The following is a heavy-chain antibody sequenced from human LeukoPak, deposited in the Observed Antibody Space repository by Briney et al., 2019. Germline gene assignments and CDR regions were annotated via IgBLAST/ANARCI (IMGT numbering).Heavy chain of an antibody. CDR3: ARHGKGSSNYYYMDV. D-gene: IGHD6-6*01. V-gene: IGHV4-59*08. CDR2: IYYSGST. Sequence: PSETLSLTRTVSGGSISSYYWSWLRQPPGKGLEWIGYIYYSGSTNYNPSLKSRVTISVDTSKNQFPLKLRSVTAADTAVYYCARHGKGSSNYYYMDVWGKGTTVTVSS. J-gene: IGHJ6*03. CDR1: GGSISSYY.